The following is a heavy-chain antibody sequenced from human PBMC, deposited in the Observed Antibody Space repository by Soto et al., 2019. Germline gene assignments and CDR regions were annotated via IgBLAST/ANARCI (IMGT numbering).Heavy chain of an antibody. D-gene: IGHD3-10*01. V-gene: IGHV4-39*01. CDR3: ARQSPMVRGVIEPGIDY. J-gene: IGHJ4*02. CDR1: GGSISSSSYY. Sequence: SETLSLTCTVSGGSISSSSYYWGWIRQPPGKGLEWIGSIYYSGSTYYNPSLKSRVTISVDTSKNQFSLKLSSVTAADTAVYYCARQSPMVRGVIEPGIDYWGQGTLVTVSS. CDR2: IYYSGST.